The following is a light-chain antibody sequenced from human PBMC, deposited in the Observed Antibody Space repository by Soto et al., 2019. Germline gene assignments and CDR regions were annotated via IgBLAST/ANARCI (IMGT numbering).Light chain of an antibody. CDR1: SSDLGASNY. CDR2: EVN. Sequence: QSALTQPASVSGSPGQSITISCLGSSSDLGASNYVSWFQQHPGQVPKGLINEVNNRPSGISDRFSGSKSGNTASLTISGLQPEDEAHYYCASHTLMSTLFGGGTKLTV. J-gene: IGLJ2*01. V-gene: IGLV2-14*01. CDR3: ASHTLMSTL.